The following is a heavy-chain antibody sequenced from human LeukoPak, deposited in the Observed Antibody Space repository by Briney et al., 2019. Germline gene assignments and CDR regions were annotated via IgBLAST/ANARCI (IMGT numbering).Heavy chain of an antibody. D-gene: IGHD6-13*01. CDR1: GGSISSSSYY. J-gene: IGHJ5*02. Sequence: PSETLSLTCTVSGGSISSSSYYWGWIRQPPGKGLEWIGSIYYSGSTYYNPSLKSRVTISVDTSKNQFSLKLSSVTAADTAVYYSARHGAAAQDRQNWFDPWGQGTLVTVSS. CDR3: ARHGAAAQDRQNWFDP. CDR2: IYYSGST. V-gene: IGHV4-39*01.